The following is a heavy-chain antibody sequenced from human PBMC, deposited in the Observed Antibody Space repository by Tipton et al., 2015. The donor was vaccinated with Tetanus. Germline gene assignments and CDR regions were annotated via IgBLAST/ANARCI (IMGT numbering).Heavy chain of an antibody. Sequence: SLRLSCAASEFSFSSYWMHWVRQVPGRGLVWVSRINSDGSSTDYADSVKGRFTISRDNGKNTLYLQMNSLRAEDTAVYYCARGSSPISGVIIIPNYFDSWGRGTLVTVSS. V-gene: IGHV3-74*01. D-gene: IGHD3-3*01. CDR3: ARGSSPISGVIIIPNYFDS. J-gene: IGHJ4*02. CDR1: EFSFSSYW. CDR2: INSDGSST.